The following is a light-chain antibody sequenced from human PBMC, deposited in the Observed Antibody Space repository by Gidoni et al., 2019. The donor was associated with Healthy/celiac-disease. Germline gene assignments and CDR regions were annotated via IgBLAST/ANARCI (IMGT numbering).Light chain of an antibody. Sequence: DVQMTQSPSSLSASVGDRVTITCRASQSISSNLNWYQQKPGKAPKLLIYAASSLQSGVPSRFSGSGSGTDFTLTISSLQPEDSATYYCQQSYSTPPTFGQGTKVEIK. J-gene: IGKJ1*01. CDR3: QQSYSTPPT. CDR1: QSISSN. V-gene: IGKV1-39*01. CDR2: AAS.